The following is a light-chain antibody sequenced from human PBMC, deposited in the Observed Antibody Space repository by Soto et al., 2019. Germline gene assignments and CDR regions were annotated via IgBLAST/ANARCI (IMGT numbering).Light chain of an antibody. V-gene: IGKV4-1*01. Sequence: DIVMTQSPDSLAVSLGERATINCKSSQSILYSSNNKNCLAWYQQKPGQPPKLLIYWASTRESGVPDRFIGSGSGTDFTLIISRLQAEDVAVYYCQQYCTTPLPFGGGTKVEIK. CDR2: WAS. CDR3: QQYCTTPLP. J-gene: IGKJ4*01. CDR1: QSILYSSNNKNC.